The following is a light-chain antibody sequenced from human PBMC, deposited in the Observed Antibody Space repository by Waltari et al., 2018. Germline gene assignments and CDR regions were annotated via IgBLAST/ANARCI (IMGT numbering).Light chain of an antibody. CDR3: PQYGGSPT. CDR1: QSVVIN. Sequence: ERVMTQSPATLSVSPGERVTLPCRASQSVVINLAWYRQKPGQAPRLLLSDTSTRATGIPARFSGGGSGTEFTLTISSLQSEDFAVYYCPQYGGSPTFGQGTKVEIK. CDR2: DTS. J-gene: IGKJ1*01. V-gene: IGKV3-15*01.